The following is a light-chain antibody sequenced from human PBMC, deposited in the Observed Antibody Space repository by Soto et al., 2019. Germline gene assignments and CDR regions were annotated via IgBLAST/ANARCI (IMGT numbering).Light chain of an antibody. CDR2: GAS. CDR1: QSVSSNY. J-gene: IGKJ4*01. Sequence: EIVLTQSPGTLSLSPGDRATLSCRASQSVSSNYLAWYQQKPGQAPRLLIYGASSRATGIPDRFSGSGSATDFTLTITRLEPEDFAVYYCQQYGTSPPLTFGGGTKVEI. V-gene: IGKV3-20*01. CDR3: QQYGTSPPLT.